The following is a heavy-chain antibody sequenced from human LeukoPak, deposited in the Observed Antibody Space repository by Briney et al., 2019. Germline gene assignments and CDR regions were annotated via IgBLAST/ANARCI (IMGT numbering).Heavy chain of an antibody. CDR3: ARAGGYSGYDFFDY. V-gene: IGHV1-69*04. CDR2: IIPILGIA. J-gene: IGHJ4*02. CDR1: GGTFSSYA. Sequence: SVTVSCKASGGTFSSYAISWVRQAPGQGLEWMGRIIPILGIANYAQKFQGRVTITADKSTSTAYMELSSLRSEDTAVYYCARAGGYSGYDFFDYWGQGTLVTVSS. D-gene: IGHD5-12*01.